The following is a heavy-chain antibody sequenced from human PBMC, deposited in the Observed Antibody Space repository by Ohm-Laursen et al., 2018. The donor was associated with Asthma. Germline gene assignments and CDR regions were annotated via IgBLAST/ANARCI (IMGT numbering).Heavy chain of an antibody. CDR3: ARGGQRFDP. CDR2: IKPDGSEQ. J-gene: IGHJ5*02. CDR1: GFTFSEFW. Sequence: SLRLSCAASGFTFSEFWMSWVRQAPGKGLGWVANIKPDGSEQNYVDSVKGRFTISRDNAKKSLFLQLNSLRDDDTAVYYCARGGQRFDPLGHGTLVTVSS. V-gene: IGHV3-7*04.